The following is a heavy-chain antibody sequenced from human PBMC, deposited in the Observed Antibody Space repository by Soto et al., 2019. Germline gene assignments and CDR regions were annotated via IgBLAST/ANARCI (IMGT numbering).Heavy chain of an antibody. CDR1: GGTFSSYA. V-gene: IGHV1-69*12. CDR3: ARGGSSWDWYFDL. Sequence: QVQLVQSGAEVKKPGSSVKVSCKASGGTFSSYAISWVRQAPGQVIEWQGGIIPIFGTAIYAQKFQGRVTISADESTSTAYMELSSLRSEDTAVYYCARGGSSWDWYFDLCGRGTLVTVAS. CDR2: IIPIFGTA. J-gene: IGHJ2*01. D-gene: IGHD6-13*01.